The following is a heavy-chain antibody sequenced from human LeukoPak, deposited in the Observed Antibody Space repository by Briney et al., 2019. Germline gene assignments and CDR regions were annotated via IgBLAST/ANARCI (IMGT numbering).Heavy chain of an antibody. CDR3: ARDIQLGLPD. CDR2: INSDGSST. V-gene: IGHV3-74*01. J-gene: IGHJ4*02. CDR1: GFPFSRFW. D-gene: IGHD5-18*01. Sequence: GGTLRLSCAASGFPFSRFWMHWARQAPGKGLVWVSRINSDGSSTSYADSVKGRFTISRDNAKNTLYLQMNSLRAEDTAVYYCARDIQLGLPDWGQGTLVTVSS.